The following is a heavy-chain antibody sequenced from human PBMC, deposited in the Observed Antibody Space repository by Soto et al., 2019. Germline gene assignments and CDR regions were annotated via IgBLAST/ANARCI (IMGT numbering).Heavy chain of an antibody. CDR2: ISGSGGST. Sequence: SLRLSCAASGFTFSSYAMSWVRQAPGKGLEWVSAISGSGGSTYYADSVKGRLTISRDNSKNTLYLQMNSLRAEDTAVYYCAKDRFYGDYLVSFYFDYWGQGTLVTVSS. J-gene: IGHJ4*02. CDR1: GFTFSSYA. V-gene: IGHV3-23*01. D-gene: IGHD4-17*01. CDR3: AKDRFYGDYLVSFYFDY.